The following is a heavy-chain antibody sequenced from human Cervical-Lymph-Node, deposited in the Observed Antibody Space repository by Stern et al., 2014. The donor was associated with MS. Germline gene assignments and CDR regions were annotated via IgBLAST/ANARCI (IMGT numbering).Heavy chain of an antibody. CDR3: ARHVQGFDY. CDR2: FDPYDSDP. V-gene: IGHV5-51*01. Sequence: QLVQSGAEVKKPGESLKISCKLSGYSFTIYYIAWVRQMPGKGLEWRGVFDPYDSDPTYSPSFQGQVTISADKSNTTAYLQWSSLRASDTAMYYCARHVQGFDYWGQGTLVTVSS. CDR1: GYSFTIYY. J-gene: IGHJ4*02.